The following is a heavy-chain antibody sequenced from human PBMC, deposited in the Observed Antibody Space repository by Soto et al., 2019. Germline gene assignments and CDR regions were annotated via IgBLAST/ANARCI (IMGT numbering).Heavy chain of an antibody. V-gene: IGHV3-48*01. CDR1: GFTFSSYS. Sequence: SLRLSCAASGFTFSSYSMNWVRQAPGKGLEWVSYISSSSSTIYYADSVKGRFTISRDNAKNSLYLQMNSLRAEDTAVYYCARSVRGYYYYYMDVWGKGTTVTVSS. CDR2: ISSSSSTI. D-gene: IGHD3-10*01. CDR3: ARSVRGYYYYYMDV. J-gene: IGHJ6*03.